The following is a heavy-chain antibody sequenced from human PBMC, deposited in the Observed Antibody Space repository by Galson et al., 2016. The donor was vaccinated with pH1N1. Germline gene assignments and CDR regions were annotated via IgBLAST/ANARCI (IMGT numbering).Heavy chain of an antibody. J-gene: IGHJ4*02. CDR3: EQYSNSSGDPA. Sequence: SVKVSCKAPKSTFTKYYIHWVRQAPGQGLEWMGIIDPRYDTTTYSQRFQGRVVLTRDTSTSTVYMEVNSLTSEDTAIYYCEQYSNSSGDPAWGQGTLVTVSS. D-gene: IGHD5-18*01. V-gene: IGHV1-46*01. CDR1: KSTFTKYY. CDR2: IDPRYDTT.